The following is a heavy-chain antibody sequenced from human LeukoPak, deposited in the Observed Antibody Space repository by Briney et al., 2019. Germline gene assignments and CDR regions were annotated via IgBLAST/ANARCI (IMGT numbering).Heavy chain of an antibody. V-gene: IGHV1-2*02. D-gene: IGHD6-19*01. CDR3: ARGDYSSGWYFDY. CDR2: INPNSGGT. CDR1: GYTFTGYY. Sequence: ASVKVSCKASGYTFTGYYMHWVRQAPGQGLEWMGWINPNSGGTNYAQRFQGRVTMTRDTSISTAYMELSRLRSDDTAVYYCARGDYSSGWYFDYWGQGTLVTVSS. J-gene: IGHJ4*02.